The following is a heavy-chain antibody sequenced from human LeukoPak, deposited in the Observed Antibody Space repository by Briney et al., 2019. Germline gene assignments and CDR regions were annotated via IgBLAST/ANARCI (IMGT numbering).Heavy chain of an antibody. D-gene: IGHD3-9*01. J-gene: IGHJ4*02. CDR3: ARSPGENILNY. CDR2: ISGSGSHI. CDR1: GFTVANNF. V-gene: IGHV3-21*05. Sequence: PGGSLRLSCAASGFTVANNFMNWVRQAPGKGLEWVSYISGSGSHIYYADSVKGRFTISRDNAKNSLYLQMNGLRAEDTAVYYCARSPGENILNYWGQGTLVTVSS.